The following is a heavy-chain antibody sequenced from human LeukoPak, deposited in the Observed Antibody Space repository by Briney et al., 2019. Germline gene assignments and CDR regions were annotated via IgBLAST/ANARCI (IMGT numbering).Heavy chain of an antibody. CDR2: IYYSGST. D-gene: IGHD3-10*01. CDR1: GGSVSSGRYY. J-gene: IGHJ4*02. V-gene: IGHV4-61*03. CDR3: ARGPPSRFGERNTDFDY. Sequence: SETLSLTCTVSGGSVSSGRYYWSWIRQPPGKGLEWIGYIYYSGSTNYNPSLKSRVTISVDTSKNHFSLNLSSVTAADTAVYYCARGPPSRFGERNTDFDYWGQGTLVTVSS.